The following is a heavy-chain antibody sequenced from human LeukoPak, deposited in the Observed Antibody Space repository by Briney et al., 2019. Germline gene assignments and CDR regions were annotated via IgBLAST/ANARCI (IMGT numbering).Heavy chain of an antibody. D-gene: IGHD3-10*01. CDR2: ISYDGSNK. CDR3: AKITMVRGAQHGIDV. Sequence: GGSLRLSCAASGFTFSSYGMHWVRQAPGKGLEWVAVISYDGSNKYYADSVKGRFTISRDNSKNTLYLQMNSLRAEDTAVYYCAKITMVRGAQHGIDVWGQGTTVTVSS. V-gene: IGHV3-30*18. J-gene: IGHJ6*02. CDR1: GFTFSSYG.